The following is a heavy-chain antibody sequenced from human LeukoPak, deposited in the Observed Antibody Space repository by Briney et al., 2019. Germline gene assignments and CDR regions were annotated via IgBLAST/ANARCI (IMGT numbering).Heavy chain of an antibody. CDR3: ARLWDSSSSLDY. CDR2: IYYSGGT. Sequence: SETLSLTCTVSGGSISSYYWTWIRQPPGKGLGLEWIGYIYYSGGTNHNPSLKSRVTISIDTSKNQVSLKLSSVTAADTAVYYCARLWDSSSSLDYWGQGTLVTVSS. V-gene: IGHV4-59*08. CDR1: GGSISSYY. D-gene: IGHD6-6*01. J-gene: IGHJ4*02.